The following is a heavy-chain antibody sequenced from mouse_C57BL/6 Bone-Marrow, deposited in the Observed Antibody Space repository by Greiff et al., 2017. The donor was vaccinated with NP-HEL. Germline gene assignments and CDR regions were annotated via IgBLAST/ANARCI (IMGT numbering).Heavy chain of an antibody. CDR2: IDPSSGGT. CDR3: ARGEDYYGSSLDY. J-gene: IGHJ2*01. D-gene: IGHD1-1*01. V-gene: IGHV1-72*01. CDR1: GYTFTSYW. Sequence: QVQLQQPGAELVKPGASVKLSCKASGYTFTSYWMHWVKQRPGRGLEWLGRIDPSSGGTKYNEKFKSKATLTVDTPSSTAYMQLSSLTSEDSAVYYCARGEDYYGSSLDYWGQGTTLTVSS.